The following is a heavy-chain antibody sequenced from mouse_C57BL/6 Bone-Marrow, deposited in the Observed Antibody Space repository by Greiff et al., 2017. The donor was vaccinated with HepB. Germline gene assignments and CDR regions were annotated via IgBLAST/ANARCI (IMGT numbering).Heavy chain of an antibody. CDR3: ASPPIYYYGSSYFDY. CDR1: GYTFTSYG. V-gene: IGHV1-81*01. Sequence: VNVVESGAELARPGASVKLSCKASGYTFTSYGISWVKQRTGQGLEWIGEIYPRSGNTYYNEKFKVKATLTADKSSSTAYMELRSLTSEDSAVYFCASPPIYYYGSSYFDYWGQGTTLTVSS. CDR2: IYPRSGNT. J-gene: IGHJ2*01. D-gene: IGHD1-1*01.